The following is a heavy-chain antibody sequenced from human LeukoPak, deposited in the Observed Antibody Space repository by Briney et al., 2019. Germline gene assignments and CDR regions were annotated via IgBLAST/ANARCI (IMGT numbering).Heavy chain of an antibody. CDR3: ARGLSRLSSSWYDDWFDP. CDR2: MNPNSGNT. CDR1: GYTFTSYD. Sequence: ASVKVSCKASGYTFTSYDINWVRQATGQGREWMGWMNPNSGNTGYAQKFQGRVTITRNTSISTAYMELSSLRSEDTAVYYCARGLSRLSSSWYDDWFDPWGQGTLVTVSS. J-gene: IGHJ5*02. D-gene: IGHD6-13*01. V-gene: IGHV1-8*03.